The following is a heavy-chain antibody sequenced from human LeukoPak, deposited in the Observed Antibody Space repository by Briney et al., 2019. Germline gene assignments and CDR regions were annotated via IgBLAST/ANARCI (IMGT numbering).Heavy chain of an antibody. D-gene: IGHD6-13*01. J-gene: IGHJ4*02. CDR2: IKDGGSEK. Sequence: GGSLRLSCAASGFPLSSLWMSWVRQAPGKGLEWVGYIKDGGSEKYYAASMKGRFTISRDNARNSLYLQMNSLRAEDTAVYLCARETPGQQVALDFWGQGTLVTVSS. V-gene: IGHV3-7*01. CDR3: ARETPGQQVALDF. CDR1: GFPLSSLW.